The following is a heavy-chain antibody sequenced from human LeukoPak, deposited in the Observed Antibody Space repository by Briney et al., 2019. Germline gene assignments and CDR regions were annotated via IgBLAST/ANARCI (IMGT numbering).Heavy chain of an antibody. D-gene: IGHD3-10*01. Sequence: PGGSLRLSCAASGFTFSAYSMNWVRQAPGKGLEWVSSISSSSSYIYYADSVKGRFTISRDNAKNSLYLQMNSLRAEDTAVYYCAREVGGLLWFGELLGPNPYNSWGQGTLVTVSS. CDR1: GFTFSAYS. CDR3: AREVGGLLWFGELLGPNPYNS. CDR2: ISSSSSYI. J-gene: IGHJ4*02. V-gene: IGHV3-21*01.